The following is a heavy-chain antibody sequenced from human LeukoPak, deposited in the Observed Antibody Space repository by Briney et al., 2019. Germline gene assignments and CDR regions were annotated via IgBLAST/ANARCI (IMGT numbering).Heavy chain of an antibody. CDR3: ARAGSASVLRFLEWLDEGTRHWFDP. CDR2: INPNSCNT. CDR1: GYTFTSYD. J-gene: IGHJ5*02. V-gene: IGHV1-8*01. D-gene: IGHD3-3*01. Sequence: ASVKVSCKASGYTFTSYDINWVRQATGQGLEWMGWINPNSCNTGYAQKFQGRVTMTRNTSISTAYMELSSLRSEDTAVYCCARAGSASVLRFLEWLDEGTRHWFDPWGQGTLVTVSS.